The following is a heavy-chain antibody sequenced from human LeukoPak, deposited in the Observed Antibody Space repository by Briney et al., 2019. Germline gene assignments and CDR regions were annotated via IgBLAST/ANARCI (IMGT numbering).Heavy chain of an antibody. CDR2: ISGSGGST. Sequence: GGSLRLSCAASGFTFSSYAMSWVRQAPGKGLGWVSAISGSGGSTYYADSVKGRFTISRDNSKNTLYLQMNSLRAEDTAVYYCAKGVRYYDSSGYYYFDYWGQGTLVTVSS. CDR3: AKGVRYYDSSGYYYFDY. V-gene: IGHV3-23*01. CDR1: GFTFSSYA. D-gene: IGHD3-22*01. J-gene: IGHJ4*02.